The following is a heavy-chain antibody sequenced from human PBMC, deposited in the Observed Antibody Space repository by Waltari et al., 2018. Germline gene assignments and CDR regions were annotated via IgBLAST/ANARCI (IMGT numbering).Heavy chain of an antibody. V-gene: IGHV4-30-4*01. J-gene: IGHJ4*02. CDR3: ARDFGYSSAD. Sequence: QVRLQESGPGLVKSSQTLSLTCTVSGGSISNANYYWSWSRQSPGKGLEWIGDIYYNGNTNYNPSLKSRITTSVDTSKNQFSLKLTSVTAADTAVYYCARDFGYSSADWGQGILVTVSS. CDR1: GGSISNANYY. D-gene: IGHD2-15*01. CDR2: IYYNGNT.